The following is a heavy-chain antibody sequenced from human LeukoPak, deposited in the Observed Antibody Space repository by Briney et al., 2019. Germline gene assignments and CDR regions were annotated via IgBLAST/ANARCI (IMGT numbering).Heavy chain of an antibody. J-gene: IGHJ4*02. CDR1: GFTFSSYS. Sequence: GGSLRLSCAASGFTFSSYSMNWVRQAPGKGLEYASAISSSGDSTYYANTVKGRFTISRDNSKNTLYLQMGSLRVEDMGVYYCAREGASSGSYSYWGQGTLVTVSS. CDR2: ISSSGDST. V-gene: IGHV3-64*01. CDR3: AREGASSGSYSY. D-gene: IGHD1-26*01.